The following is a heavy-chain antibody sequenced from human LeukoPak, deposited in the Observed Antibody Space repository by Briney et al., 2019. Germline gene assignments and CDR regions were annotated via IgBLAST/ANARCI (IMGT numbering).Heavy chain of an antibody. CDR2: ISTSGGSA. J-gene: IGHJ4*01. CDR1: GFTFSSYT. D-gene: IGHD6-13*01. V-gene: IGHV3-23*01. Sequence: GGSLRLSCAASGFTFSSYTMTWVRQAPGKGLEWVSVISTSGGSAYYADSVKGRFTVSRDNSRNTLYLQMNSLRAEDTAVYYCAKGYSSTLYPTDYWGQEPWSPSPQ. CDR3: AKGYSSTLYPTDY.